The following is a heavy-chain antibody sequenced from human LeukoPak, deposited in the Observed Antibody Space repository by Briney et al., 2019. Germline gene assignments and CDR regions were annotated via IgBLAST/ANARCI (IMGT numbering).Heavy chain of an antibody. D-gene: IGHD5-12*01. Sequence: PGGSLRLSCAASGFSFNTYGMTWVRQAPGKGLEWVSGSGSGGTTYFADSVKGRFTISRDNSKNTLYLQMNSLRAEDTAVYYCAKDLRTGYALDYWGQGTLVTVSS. V-gene: IGHV3-23*01. CDR3: AKDLRTGYALDY. CDR2: SGSGGTT. CDR1: GFSFNTYG. J-gene: IGHJ4*02.